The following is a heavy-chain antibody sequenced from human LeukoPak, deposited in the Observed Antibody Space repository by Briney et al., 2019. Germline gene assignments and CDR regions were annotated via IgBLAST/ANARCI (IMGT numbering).Heavy chain of an antibody. V-gene: IGHV4-34*01. CDR1: GGSFSDYY. CDR3: ARQSSTSHY. J-gene: IGHJ4*02. Sequence: SETLSLTCAVYGGSFSDYYWSWIRQPPGKGLEWIGEINHSGSTNYNPSLKSRVTISVDTSKNQFSLKLSSVTAADTAVYYCARQSSTSHYWGQGTLVTVSS. D-gene: IGHD2-2*01. CDR2: INHSGST.